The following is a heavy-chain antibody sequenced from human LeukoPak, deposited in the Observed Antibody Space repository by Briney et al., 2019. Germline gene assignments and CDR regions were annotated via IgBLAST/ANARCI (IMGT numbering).Heavy chain of an antibody. CDR2: INTNTGNP. Sequence: RRASVKVSCKASGYTFTSYAMNWVRQAPGQGLEWMGWINTNTGNPTYAQGFTGRFVFSLDTSVSTVYLQISSLKAEDTAVYYCARGYYDSSGYSNWFDPWGQGTLVTVSS. CDR1: GYTFTSYA. V-gene: IGHV7-4-1*02. J-gene: IGHJ5*02. CDR3: ARGYYDSSGYSNWFDP. D-gene: IGHD3-22*01.